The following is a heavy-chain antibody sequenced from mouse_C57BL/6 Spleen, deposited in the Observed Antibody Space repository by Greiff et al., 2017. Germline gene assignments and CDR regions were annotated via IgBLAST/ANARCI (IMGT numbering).Heavy chain of an antibody. CDR3: ASSYSVCHWCFDV. CDR2: IYPSDSDT. D-gene: IGHD6-2*01. Sequence: QVQLQQPGAELVKPGASVKLSCKASGYTFTSYWMHWVKQRPVQGLEWIGNIYPSDSDTNYNQKFKDKATLTVDKSSSTAYMQLSSLTSEDSAVYYGASSYSVCHWCFDVWGTGTTVTVSS. V-gene: IGHV1-74*01. J-gene: IGHJ1*03. CDR1: GYTFTSYW.